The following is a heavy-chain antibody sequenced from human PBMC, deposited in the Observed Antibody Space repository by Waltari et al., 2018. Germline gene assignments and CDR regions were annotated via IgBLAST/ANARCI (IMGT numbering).Heavy chain of an antibody. Sequence: QVQLQQWGAGLVRPSETLSLTCDVYGVSLTDYYWTWIRQSPGKGLEWIGENNLGDITYYNPSREKRVTSLLDKAKNQLSLRLDSVTAADTAVYYCVTGPRDKWVGRYSGEFFHHWGPGTLVTVSS. CDR1: GVSLTDYY. CDR2: NNLGDIT. V-gene: IGHV4-34*02. D-gene: IGHD3-9*01. CDR3: VTGPRDKWVGRYSGEFFHH. J-gene: IGHJ1*01.